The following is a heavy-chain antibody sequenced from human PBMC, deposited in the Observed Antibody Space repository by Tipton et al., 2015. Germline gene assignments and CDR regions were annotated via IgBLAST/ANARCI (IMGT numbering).Heavy chain of an antibody. Sequence: QSGPEVKKPGASVKVSCKASGYTFTTYDINWVRQATGQGLEWMGWMNPNSGNTGYAQKFQGRVTMTRDTSITTAYMELTSLRSEDTAVYYCTRAYRASYGDYGFWGQGTLVTVSS. CDR2: MNPNSGNT. CDR1: GYTFTTYD. V-gene: IGHV1-8*01. D-gene: IGHD4-17*01. J-gene: IGHJ4*02. CDR3: TRAYRASYGDYGF.